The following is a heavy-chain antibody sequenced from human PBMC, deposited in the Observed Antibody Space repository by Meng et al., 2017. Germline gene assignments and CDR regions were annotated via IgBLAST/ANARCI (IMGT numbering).Heavy chain of an antibody. V-gene: IGHV1-8*01. CDR3: ARGDIVVVPAALFDP. Sequence: PAVRTGDDVNNPGPLAKFSCTASGHSFTSYDRNGVRQATGQGLEWMGWMNPNSGNTGYAQKLQGRVTMTRNTSISTAYMELSSLRSEDTAVYYCARGDIVVVPAALFDPWAQGTLVTVSS. CDR1: GHSFTSYD. D-gene: IGHD2-2*01. J-gene: IGHJ5*02. CDR2: MNPNSGNT.